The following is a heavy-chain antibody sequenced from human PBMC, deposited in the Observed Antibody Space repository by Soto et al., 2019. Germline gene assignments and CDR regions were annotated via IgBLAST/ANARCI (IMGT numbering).Heavy chain of an antibody. CDR1: GFGLSSYA. D-gene: IGHD6-25*01. V-gene: IGHV3-23*01. CDR3: ARHLAAAAPLDY. CDR2: ISGSGGAT. J-gene: IGHJ4*02. Sequence: GSLGISCAASGFGLSSYAVSWVRQAPGKGLEWVSVISGSGGATYYADSVKGRFTISRDNSKNTLFLHMNNLRDEDTAMYYCARHLAAAAPLDYWGQGTEVTVSS.